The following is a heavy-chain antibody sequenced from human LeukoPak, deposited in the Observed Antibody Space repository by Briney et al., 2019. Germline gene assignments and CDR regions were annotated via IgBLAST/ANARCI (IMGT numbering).Heavy chain of an antibody. CDR2: IKQDGSEK. CDR1: GFTFSSYW. CDR3: ARGEVVVVAATILTSFNY. Sequence: GGSLRLSCAASGFTFSSYWMSWVRQAPGKGLEGVANIKQDGSEKYYVDSVKGRFTISRDNAKHSLYLQMNSLRAEDTAVYYCARGEVVVVAATILTSFNYWGQGTLVTVSS. V-gene: IGHV3-7*01. J-gene: IGHJ4*02. D-gene: IGHD2-15*01.